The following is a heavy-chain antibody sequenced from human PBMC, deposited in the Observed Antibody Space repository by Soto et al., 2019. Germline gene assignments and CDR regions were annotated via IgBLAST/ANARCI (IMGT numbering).Heavy chain of an antibody. Sequence: PSQTLSLTCAISGDSVSSNSAAWNWIRQSPSRGLEWLGRTYYRSKWYNDYAVSVKSRITINPDTSKNQFSLQLNSVTPEDTAVYYCARDGWGAIVVVVADTDGMDVWGQGTTVTVAS. CDR2: TYYRSKWYN. V-gene: IGHV6-1*01. CDR3: ARDGWGAIVVVVADTDGMDV. CDR1: GDSVSSNSAA. J-gene: IGHJ6*02. D-gene: IGHD2-15*01.